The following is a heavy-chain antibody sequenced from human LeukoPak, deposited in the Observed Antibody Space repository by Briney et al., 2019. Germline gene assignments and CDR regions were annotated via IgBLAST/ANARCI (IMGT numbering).Heavy chain of an antibody. CDR2: INPNSGGT. V-gene: IGHV1-2*06. CDR1: GYTFTVYY. D-gene: IGHD3-22*01. Sequence: ASVNVSCTASGYTFTVYYMHWVRQAPGQGLEWMGRINPNSGGTNYAQKFQGRVTMTRDTSISTAYMELSRLRSDDTAVYYCARLARYYDSSGYLGYWGQGTLVTVSS. J-gene: IGHJ4*02. CDR3: ARLARYYDSSGYLGY.